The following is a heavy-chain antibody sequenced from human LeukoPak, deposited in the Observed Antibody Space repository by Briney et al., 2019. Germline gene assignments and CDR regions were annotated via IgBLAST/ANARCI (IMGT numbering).Heavy chain of an antibody. D-gene: IGHD3-10*01. CDR2: IKQDGSEK. J-gene: IGHJ6*03. CDR1: GFTFSSYW. Sequence: GGSLRLSCAASGFTFSSYWMSWVRQAPGKGLEWVANIKQDGSEKYYVDSVKGRFTISRDNAKNSLYLQMNSLRAGDTAVYYCAKQVTVRGHYYYHYMDVWGKGTTVTVSS. CDR3: AKQVTVRGHYYYHYMDV. V-gene: IGHV3-7*01.